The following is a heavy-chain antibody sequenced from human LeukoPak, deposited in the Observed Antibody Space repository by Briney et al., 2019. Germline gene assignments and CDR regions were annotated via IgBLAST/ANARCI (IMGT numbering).Heavy chain of an antibody. Sequence: GGPLRLPCAASGFTFTNAWLSLVRQAPGKGLEWVGRIKSNVLGGTTYYAAPVKGRFGVSRDDSKNSLYLQMNSLKTEDTAIYYCTTNGCTGGTCHIYWGQGTLVTVSS. CDR2: IKSNVLGGTT. CDR1: GFTFTNAW. V-gene: IGHV3-15*01. J-gene: IGHJ4*02. CDR3: TTNGCTGGTCHIY. D-gene: IGHD2-15*01.